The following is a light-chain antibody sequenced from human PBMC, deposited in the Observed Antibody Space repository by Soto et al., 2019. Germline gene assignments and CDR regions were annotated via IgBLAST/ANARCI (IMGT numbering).Light chain of an antibody. CDR3: QELTSFPLT. Sequence: DIELIEPPSVLNAFVDARVTNNCRASQGISSSLAWYPQRAGKAPKFLIYAAPTLQSGAPSRFSGSGSGTEFALTISSLQPEDSATYYCQELTSFPLTFGGGTKVDIK. CDR1: QGISSS. CDR2: AAP. V-gene: IGKV1-9*01. J-gene: IGKJ4*01.